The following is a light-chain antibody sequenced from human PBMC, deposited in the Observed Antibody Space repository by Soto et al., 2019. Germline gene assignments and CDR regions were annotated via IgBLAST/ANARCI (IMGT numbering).Light chain of an antibody. CDR2: EVS. CDR1: SSDVGAYNF. J-gene: IGLJ1*01. Sequence: QSALTQPPSASGPPGQSVTISCTGTSSDVGAYNFVSWYQQHPGKAPKLIISEVSKRPSGVPDRFSGSKSGNTASLTVSGLQAEDEADYYCSSHAGSIHFYVFGTGTKVTVL. V-gene: IGLV2-8*01. CDR3: SSHAGSIHFYV.